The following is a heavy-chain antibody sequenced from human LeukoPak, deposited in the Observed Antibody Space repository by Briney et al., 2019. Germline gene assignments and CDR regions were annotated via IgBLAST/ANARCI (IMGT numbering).Heavy chain of an antibody. V-gene: IGHV3-30-3*01. CDR1: GFTFSSYE. CDR3: ARGPRHPTYYYDYGMDV. CDR2: MSYDGSSR. J-gene: IGHJ6*02. Sequence: GGSLRLSCAASGFTFSSYEMHWVRQAPGKGMEWLAVMSYDGSSRYYADSVKGRLTISRDNSKNTLYLQMNSLRVEDTAVFHCARGPRHPTYYYDYGMDVWGQGTTVTVSS.